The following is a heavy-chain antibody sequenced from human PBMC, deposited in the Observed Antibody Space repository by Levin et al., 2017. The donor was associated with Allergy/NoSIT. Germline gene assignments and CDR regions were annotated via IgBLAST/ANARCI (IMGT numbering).Heavy chain of an antibody. D-gene: IGHD4/OR15-4a*01. CDR3: ARGTLVSPATAHDS. CDR1: GDSISRNEYY. Sequence: SQTLSLTCTVSGDSISRNEYYWNWIRQHPGKGLEWIGFMYYSGSTEYNPSLKGRVTISVDTSKNQFSLEVNSVTAADTAVYSCARGTLVSPATAHDSWGQGILVSVSS. CDR2: MYYSGST. V-gene: IGHV4-31*03. J-gene: IGHJ4*02.